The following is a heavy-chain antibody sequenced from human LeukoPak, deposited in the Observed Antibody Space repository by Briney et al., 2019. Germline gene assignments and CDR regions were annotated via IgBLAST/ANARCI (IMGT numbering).Heavy chain of an antibody. V-gene: IGHV3-48*01. CDR3: AELGITMIGGV. D-gene: IGHD3-10*02. CDR2: TSSSSSTI. Sequence: GGSLRLSCAASGFTFSSYSMNWVRQAPGKGLEWVSYTSSSSSTIYYADSVKGRFTISRDNAKNSLYLQMNSLRAEDTAVYYCAELGITMIGGVWGKGTTVTISS. J-gene: IGHJ6*04. CDR1: GFTFSSYS.